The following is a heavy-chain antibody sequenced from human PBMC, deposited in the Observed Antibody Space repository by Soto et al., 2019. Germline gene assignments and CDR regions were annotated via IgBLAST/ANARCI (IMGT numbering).Heavy chain of an antibody. D-gene: IGHD7-27*01. Sequence: AETLSLTCSVFGGSMSPYYWSWIRQSPGKGLEWIANIYYRGNTNYNPSLESRVTISIDTSKNQFSLKLNSLTAADTAVYYCARHSKKTGDFDYYYGMDVWGQGTTVTVSS. V-gene: IGHV4-59*08. J-gene: IGHJ6*02. CDR1: GGSMSPYY. CDR3: ARHSKKTGDFDYYYGMDV. CDR2: IYYRGNT.